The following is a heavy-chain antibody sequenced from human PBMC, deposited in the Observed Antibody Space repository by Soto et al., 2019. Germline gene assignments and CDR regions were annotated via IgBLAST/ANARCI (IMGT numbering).Heavy chain of an antibody. D-gene: IGHD2-2*01. V-gene: IGHV3-30-3*01. Sequence: QVQLVESGGGVVQPGRSLRLSCAASGFTFSSYAMHWVRQAPGKGLEWVAVISYDGSNKYYADSVKGRFTISRDNSKNTLYLQMNSLRSEDTAVYYCARDPNCSSTSCYQYYYYGMDVW. J-gene: IGHJ6*01. CDR1: GFTFSSYA. CDR3: ARDPNCSSTSCYQYYYYGMDV. CDR2: ISYDGSNK.